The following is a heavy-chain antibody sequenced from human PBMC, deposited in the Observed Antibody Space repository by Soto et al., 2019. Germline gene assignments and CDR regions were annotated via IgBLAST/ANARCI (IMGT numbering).Heavy chain of an antibody. V-gene: IGHV3-74*01. CDR1: GFTFSNYW. Sequence: EVQLVESGGGSVQPGGSLRLSCAASGFTFSNYWMHWVRQAPGKGLVWVSYINNDGSSTTYADSVKGRFTISRDNAKNTLYLQMNGLRAGDTAVYYCARVTSSGWGWGQGTMVTVSS. CDR3: ARVTSSGWG. CDR2: INNDGSST. J-gene: IGHJ3*01. D-gene: IGHD6-19*01.